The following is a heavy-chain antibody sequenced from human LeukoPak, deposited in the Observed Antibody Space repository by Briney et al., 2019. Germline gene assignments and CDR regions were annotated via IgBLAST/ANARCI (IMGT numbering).Heavy chain of an antibody. V-gene: IGHV4-59*10. CDR3: ARAHDDSSGLRLGAFDI. D-gene: IGHD3-22*01. CDR2: IYTSGST. Sequence: SETLSLTCAVYGGSFSSYYWSWIRQPAGKGLEWIGRIYTSGSTNYNPSLKSRVTISVDTSKNQFSLKLSSVTAADTAVYYCARAHDDSSGLRLGAFDIWGQGTMVTVSS. J-gene: IGHJ3*02. CDR1: GGSFSSYY.